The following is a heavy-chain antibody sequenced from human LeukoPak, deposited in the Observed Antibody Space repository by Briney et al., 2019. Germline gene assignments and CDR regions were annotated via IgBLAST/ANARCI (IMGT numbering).Heavy chain of an antibody. J-gene: IGHJ5*02. D-gene: IGHD6-13*01. Sequence: GGSLRLSCAASGFTFSSYSMNWVRQAPGKGLEWVSSISSSSSYIYYADSVKGRFTISRDNAKNSLYLQMNSLRAEDTAVYYCARGALAAAGTWFNPWGQGTLVTVSS. CDR3: ARGALAAAGTWFNP. CDR2: ISSSSSYI. V-gene: IGHV3-21*01. CDR1: GFTFSSYS.